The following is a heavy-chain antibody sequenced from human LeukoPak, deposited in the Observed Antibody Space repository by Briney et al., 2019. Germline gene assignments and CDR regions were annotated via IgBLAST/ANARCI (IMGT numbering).Heavy chain of an antibody. CDR3: AREPITIFGARRWFYFDY. D-gene: IGHD3-3*01. CDR1: GFTFSDYY. V-gene: IGHV3-11*04. CDR2: ISSSGSTI. J-gene: IGHJ4*02. Sequence: PGGSLRLSCAASGFTFSDYYMSWIRQAPGKGLEWVSYISSSGSTIYYADSVKGRFTISRDNAKNSLYLQMNSLRAEDTAVYYCAREPITIFGARRWFYFDYWGQGTLVTVSS.